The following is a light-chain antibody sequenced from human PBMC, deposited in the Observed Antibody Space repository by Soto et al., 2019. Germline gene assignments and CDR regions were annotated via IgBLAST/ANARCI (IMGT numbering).Light chain of an antibody. CDR2: AGS. CDR1: SSDVGSYNL. V-gene: IGLV2-23*01. CDR3: CSYAGISTLV. J-gene: IGLJ2*01. Sequence: QSALTQPDSVSGSPGQSITISCTGTSSDVGSYNLVSWYQQHPGKAPKLMIYAGSKRPSGVSNRFSGSKSGNTASLKISGIQAEDAADYYCCSYAGISTLVFGGCTQLTVL.